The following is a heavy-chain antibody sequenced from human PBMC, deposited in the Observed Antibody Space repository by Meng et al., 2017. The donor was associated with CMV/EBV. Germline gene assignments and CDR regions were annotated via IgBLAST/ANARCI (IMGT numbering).Heavy chain of an antibody. J-gene: IGHJ4*02. CDR3: ARGSPNNGWYQIDY. D-gene: IGHD6-19*01. V-gene: IGHV4-59*01. Sequence: SGTLSLTCTVSGGSIGRYYWTWIRQPPGKGLEWIGYYYYSGRTNYNPSLNSRVTISVDTSKNQFSLRLGSVTAADTAVYYCARGSPNNGWYQIDYWGQGTLVTVSS. CDR1: GGSIGRYY. CDR2: YYYSGRT.